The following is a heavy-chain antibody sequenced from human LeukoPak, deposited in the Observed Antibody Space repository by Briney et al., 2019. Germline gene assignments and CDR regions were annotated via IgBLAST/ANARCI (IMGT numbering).Heavy chain of an antibody. Sequence: GGSLRLSCAASGFTLSDYYMSWIRQAPGRGLEWLSYISRTGSHTPYADSVKGRFTVSRDNAKNSLYLQMNSLRAEDTAVYYCARADYGGNSPFDYWGQGTLVTVSS. CDR2: ISRTGSHT. CDR1: GFTLSDYY. D-gene: IGHD4-23*01. CDR3: ARADYGGNSPFDY. J-gene: IGHJ4*02. V-gene: IGHV3-11*06.